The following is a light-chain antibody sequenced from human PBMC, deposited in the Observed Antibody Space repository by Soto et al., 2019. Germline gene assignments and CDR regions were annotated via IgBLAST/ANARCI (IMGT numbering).Light chain of an antibody. CDR3: QQYESFWT. Sequence: DIQMTQSPSTLSASVGERVTITCRASQSISRYLAWYQQKPGKAPKLPIYDASSLESGVPSRFSGSGSGTEFTLAISSLQPDDFATYFCQQYESFWTFGQGTKVEI. CDR2: DAS. V-gene: IGKV1-5*01. J-gene: IGKJ1*01. CDR1: QSISRY.